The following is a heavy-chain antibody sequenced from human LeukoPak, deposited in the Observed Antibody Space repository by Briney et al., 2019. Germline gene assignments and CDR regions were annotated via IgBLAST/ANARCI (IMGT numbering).Heavy chain of an antibody. CDR3: TRVGYCSTTSCYWFGY. Sequence: GGSLRLSCAASGFTFSDYYMSWVRQAPGKGLECVGFIRSKTYGGTTEYAASVKGRFTISRDDSKGIAYLQMNSLKAEDTAVYYCTRVGYCSTTSCYWFGYWGQGTLVTVSS. CDR1: GFTFSDYY. D-gene: IGHD2-2*01. CDR2: IRSKTYGGTT. J-gene: IGHJ4*02. V-gene: IGHV3-71*01.